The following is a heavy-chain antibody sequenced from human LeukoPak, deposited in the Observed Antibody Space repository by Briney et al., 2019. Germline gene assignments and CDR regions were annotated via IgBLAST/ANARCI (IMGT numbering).Heavy chain of an antibody. Sequence: SETLSLTCTVSGGSISSYYWSWIRQPPGKGLEWIGYIYYSGSTNYNPSLKSRVTISVDTSKNQFSLKLSSVTAADTAVYYCARVGHVGVVSYFDYWGQGTLVTVSS. CDR2: IYYSGST. D-gene: IGHD2-15*01. CDR1: GGSISSYY. J-gene: IGHJ4*02. V-gene: IGHV4-59*12. CDR3: ARVGHVGVVSYFDY.